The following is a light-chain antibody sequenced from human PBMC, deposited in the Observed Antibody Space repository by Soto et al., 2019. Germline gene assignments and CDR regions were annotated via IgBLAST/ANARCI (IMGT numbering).Light chain of an antibody. CDR1: QSVSSSY. CDR3: QHYGSSRLT. Sequence: EIVLTQSPGPLSLSPGERATLSCRASQSVSSSYLAWYQQKPGQAPRLLIYGASSRATGIPDRFSGSGSGTDFTLTISRLEPEDFAVYYCQHYGSSRLTFGGGTKVEIK. J-gene: IGKJ4*01. V-gene: IGKV3-20*01. CDR2: GAS.